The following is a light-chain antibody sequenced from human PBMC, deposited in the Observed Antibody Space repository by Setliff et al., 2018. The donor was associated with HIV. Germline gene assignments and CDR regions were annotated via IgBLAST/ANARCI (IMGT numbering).Light chain of an antibody. V-gene: IGLV1-44*01. Sequence: QSVLTQPPSASGTPGQRVIIPCSGRRSNIGDNLVNWYQQLPGTAPKLLIQRNNQRPSGVSDRFSGSKAGTSAYLAISGLQFEDEADYYCAAWDDSLNGVLFGGGTKVTV. J-gene: IGLJ2*01. CDR1: RSNIGDNL. CDR3: AAWDDSLNGVL. CDR2: RNN.